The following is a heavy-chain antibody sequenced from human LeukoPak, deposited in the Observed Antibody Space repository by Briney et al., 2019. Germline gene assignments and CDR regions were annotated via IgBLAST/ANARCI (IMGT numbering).Heavy chain of an antibody. CDR2: ISAYNGNT. Sequence: ASVKVSCKASGYTFTSYGISWVRQAPGQGLEWMGWISAYNGNTNYAQKLQGRVTMTTDTSTSTAYMELRSLRSDDTAVYYCARVVVGITIFGVDPYDAFDIWGQGTMVTVSS. CDR3: ARVVVGITIFGVDPYDAFDI. J-gene: IGHJ3*02. D-gene: IGHD3-3*01. CDR1: GYTFTSYG. V-gene: IGHV1-18*01.